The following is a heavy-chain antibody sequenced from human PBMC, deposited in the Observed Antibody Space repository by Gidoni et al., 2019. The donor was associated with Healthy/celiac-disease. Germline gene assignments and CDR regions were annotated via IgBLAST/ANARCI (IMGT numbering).Heavy chain of an antibody. CDR1: GYTFTGYY. J-gene: IGHJ3*02. CDR3: AREANIVVVPAAGDDAFDI. Sequence: QVQLVQSGAEVKKPGASVKVSCKASGYTFTGYYMHWVRQAPGQGREWMGWINPNSGGTNYAQKLQGRVTMTRDTSISTAYMELSRLRSDDTAVYYCAREANIVVVPAAGDDAFDIWGQGTMVTVSS. V-gene: IGHV1-2*02. CDR2: INPNSGGT. D-gene: IGHD2-2*01.